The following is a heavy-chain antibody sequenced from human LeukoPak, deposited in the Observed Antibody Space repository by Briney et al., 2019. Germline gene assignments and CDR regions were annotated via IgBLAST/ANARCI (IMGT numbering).Heavy chain of an antibody. D-gene: IGHD6-13*01. CDR2: INHSGST. CDR1: GGSFSGYY. J-gene: IGHJ3*02. Sequence: RPSETLSLTCAVYGGSFSGYYWSWIRQPPGKGLEWIGEINHSGSTNYNPSLKSRVTISVDTSKNQFSLKLSSVTAADTAVYYCAGGVYSTWDAFDIWGQGTMATVSS. CDR3: AGGVYSTWDAFDI. V-gene: IGHV4-34*01.